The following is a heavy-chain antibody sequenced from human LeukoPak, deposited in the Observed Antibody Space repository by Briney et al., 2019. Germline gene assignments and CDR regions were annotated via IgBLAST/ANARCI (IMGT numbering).Heavy chain of an antibody. CDR3: TTDSKVATISYYYYYGMDV. J-gene: IGHJ6*02. D-gene: IGHD5-12*01. CDR2: IKSKTDGGTT. Sequence: GGSLRLSCAASGFTFSNAWMTWVRQAPGKGLEWVGRIKSKTDGGTTVYAAPVKGRFTISRDDSKNTLYLQMNSLKTEDTAVYYCTTDSKVATISYYYYYGMDVWGQGTTVTVSS. V-gene: IGHV3-15*01. CDR1: GFTFSNAW.